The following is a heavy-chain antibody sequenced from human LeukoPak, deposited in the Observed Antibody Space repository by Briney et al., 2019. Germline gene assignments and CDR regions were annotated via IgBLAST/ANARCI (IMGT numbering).Heavy chain of an antibody. Sequence: SGTLSLTCSVSGGSISNSRLYWGWIRQPPGKGPEWIRSVYYSGSTYYNPSLKSRVTIFADTSKNQFSLNVRSVTAADTAVYYCACSRLYYYDSSGYPDQTDYWGQGTLVTVSS. V-gene: IGHV4-39*01. J-gene: IGHJ4*02. CDR1: GGSISNSRLY. CDR2: VYYSGST. CDR3: ACSRLYYYDSSGYPDQTDY. D-gene: IGHD3-22*01.